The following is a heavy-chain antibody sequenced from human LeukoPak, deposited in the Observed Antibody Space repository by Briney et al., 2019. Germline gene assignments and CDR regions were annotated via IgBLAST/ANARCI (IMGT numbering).Heavy chain of an antibody. J-gene: IGHJ4*02. CDR1: GFTFSDAW. CDR3: ATSPVISRD. V-gene: IGHV3-74*03. CDR2: IYSDVRRI. Sequence: PGGSLRLSCAVSGFTFSDAWMSWVRQAPGKGLEWVARIYSDVRRIKYADSVKGRFTISRDNAKNTLYLQMNALRVEDTAVYYCATSPVISRDWGQGTLVTVSS. D-gene: IGHD2-21*01.